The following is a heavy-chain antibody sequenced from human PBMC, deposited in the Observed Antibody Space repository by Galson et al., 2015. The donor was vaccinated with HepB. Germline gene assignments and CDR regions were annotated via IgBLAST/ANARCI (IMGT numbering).Heavy chain of an antibody. CDR2: IIPIFGTA. CDR3: ARETPYDSSGYYYPLRY. J-gene: IGHJ4*02. D-gene: IGHD3-22*01. Sequence: SVKVSCKASGGTFSSYAISWVRQAPGQGLEWMGGIIPIFGTANYAQKFQGRVTITADESTSTAYMELSSLRSEDTAVYYCARETPYDSSGYYYPLRYWGQGTLVTVSS. CDR1: GGTFSSYA. V-gene: IGHV1-69*13.